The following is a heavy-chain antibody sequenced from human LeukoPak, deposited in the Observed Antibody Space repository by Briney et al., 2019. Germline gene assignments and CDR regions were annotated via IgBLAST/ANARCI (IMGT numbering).Heavy chain of an antibody. D-gene: IGHD3-16*01. J-gene: IGHJ4*02. CDR2: LSNSGDSR. Sequence: GGSLRLSCAASGFTFSSYAMSWVRQAPGKGLEWVSGLSNSGDSRYYADSVQGRFTISRDNAKNSLCLQMNSLRAEDTAVYYCARGYIMADWGQGTLVTVSS. CDR1: GFTFSSYA. CDR3: ARGYIMAD. V-gene: IGHV3-23*01.